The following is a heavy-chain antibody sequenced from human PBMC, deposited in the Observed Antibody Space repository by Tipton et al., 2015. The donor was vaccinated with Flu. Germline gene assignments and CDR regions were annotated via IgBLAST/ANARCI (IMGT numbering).Heavy chain of an antibody. V-gene: IGHV5-51*03. CDR2: IYPANSDT. J-gene: IGHJ3*02. D-gene: IGHD2-21*02. CDR3: ARLRSRVLTPRDAFDI. Sequence: VQLVQSGAEVKKPGESLKISCKDSGDSFTYYWIGWVRQMPGKGLEWLGLIYPANSDTRYSPSFRGQVTLSVDKSINTAFLHWTSVRASDTAIYFCARLRSRVLTPRDAFDIWGQGTVVTVSS. CDR1: GDSFTYYW.